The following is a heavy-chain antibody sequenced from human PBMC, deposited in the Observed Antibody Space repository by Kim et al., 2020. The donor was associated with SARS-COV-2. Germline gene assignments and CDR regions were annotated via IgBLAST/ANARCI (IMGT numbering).Heavy chain of an antibody. Sequence: KIQGRVTMTRDTSISTAYMELSRLRSDDTAVYYCARELIQWLDPSGAFDIWGQGTMVTVSS. J-gene: IGHJ3*02. V-gene: IGHV1-2*02. D-gene: IGHD6-19*01. CDR3: ARELIQWLDPSGAFDI.